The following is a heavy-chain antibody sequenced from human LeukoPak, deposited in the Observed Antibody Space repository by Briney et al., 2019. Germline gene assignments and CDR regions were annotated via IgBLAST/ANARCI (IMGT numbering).Heavy chain of an antibody. CDR2: ISSSSSYI. CDR3: ARGGNYDSSGYDGY. D-gene: IGHD3-22*01. V-gene: IGHV3-21*01. CDR1: GFNFSSYS. Sequence: PGGSLRLSCAASGFNFSSYSMNGVRQAPGKGLEWVSYISSSSSYIYHADSVKGRFTISRDKAKNSLYLQMNRLRADDMSVYYYARGGNYDSSGYDGYWGQGTLVTVSS. J-gene: IGHJ4*02.